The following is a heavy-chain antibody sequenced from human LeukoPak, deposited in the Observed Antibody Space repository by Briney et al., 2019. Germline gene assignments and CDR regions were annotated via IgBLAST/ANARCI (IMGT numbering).Heavy chain of an antibody. Sequence: PSETLSLTCTVSVASISSSSYYWGWIRQPPGKGREWIGSMYYSGSTYYNPSLKTRVTISADTSKNQFSLKLSSVTAADTAVYYCARPGDYYGMDVWGQGTTVTVSS. CDR3: ARPGDYYGMDV. CDR1: VASISSSSYY. V-gene: IGHV4-39*01. J-gene: IGHJ6*02. CDR2: MYYSGST. D-gene: IGHD1-14*01.